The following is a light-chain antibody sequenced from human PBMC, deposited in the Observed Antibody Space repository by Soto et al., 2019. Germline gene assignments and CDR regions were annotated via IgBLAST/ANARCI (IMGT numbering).Light chain of an antibody. Sequence: QSALTQPPSASGSPGQSVTISCTGTSSDVGGYNSVSWYQHHPGKAPKLMIYEVSKRPSGVPDRFSGSKSANTASLTVSGLQAEDEADYYCSSYVFGTGTKVTVL. CDR3: SSYV. CDR1: SSDVGGYNS. J-gene: IGLJ1*01. CDR2: EVS. V-gene: IGLV2-8*01.